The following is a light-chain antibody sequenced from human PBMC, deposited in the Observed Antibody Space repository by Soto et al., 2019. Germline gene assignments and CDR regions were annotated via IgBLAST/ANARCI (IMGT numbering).Light chain of an antibody. V-gene: IGKV1-39*01. CDR1: QTIAMY. Sequence: DIQMTQSPSSLSASVGDRVTITCRASQTIAMYVNWFQQKPGKAPKPLIYTTSSLQSGVPPRFSGSGSETDFTLTISRLQPEDSETYSCQQSFTTPYTFGQGTKVDIK. J-gene: IGKJ2*01. CDR3: QQSFTTPYT. CDR2: TTS.